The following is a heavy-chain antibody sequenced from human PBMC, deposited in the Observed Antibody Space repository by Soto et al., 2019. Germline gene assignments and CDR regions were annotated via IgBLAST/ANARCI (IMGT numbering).Heavy chain of an antibody. J-gene: IGHJ6*02. V-gene: IGHV3-74*01. Sequence: EVQLVESGGGLVQPGGSLRLSCAASGFTFSSYWMHWVRQAPGKGLVWVSRINSDGSSTSYADSVKGRFTISRDNAKNTLYLQMNNLRAEDTAVYYCARGLIGYCSSTSCYRGYYYYYYGMDVWGQGTTVTVSS. CDR3: ARGLIGYCSSTSCYRGYYYYYYGMDV. CDR1: GFTFSSYW. CDR2: INSDGSST. D-gene: IGHD2-2*02.